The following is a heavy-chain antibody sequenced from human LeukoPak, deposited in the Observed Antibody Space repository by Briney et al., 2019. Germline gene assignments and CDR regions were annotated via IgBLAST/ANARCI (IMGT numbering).Heavy chain of an antibody. CDR1: GFTFSSYS. CDR3: ARDPGGSWYNGAYYYYGMDV. CDR2: ISSSSSYI. V-gene: IGHV3-21*01. D-gene: IGHD6-13*01. J-gene: IGHJ6*02. Sequence: GGSLRLSCAASGFTFSSYSMNWVRQAPGKGLEWVSSISSSSSYIYYADSVKGRFTISGDNAKNSLYLQMNSLRAEDTAVYYCARDPGGSWYNGAYYYYGMDVWGQGTTVTVSS.